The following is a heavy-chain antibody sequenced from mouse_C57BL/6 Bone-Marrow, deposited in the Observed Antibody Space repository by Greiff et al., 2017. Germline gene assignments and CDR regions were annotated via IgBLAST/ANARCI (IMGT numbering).Heavy chain of an antibody. D-gene: IGHD2-4*01. CDR2: INPYNGGT. CDR3: ARDYDYAMDY. J-gene: IGHJ4*01. Sequence: VQLQQSGPVLVKPGASVKMSCKASGYTFTDYYMNWVKQSHGKSLEWIGVINPYNGGTSYNQKFKGKATLTVDKSSSTAYMELNSLTSEDSAVYYCARDYDYAMDYWGQGTSVTVSS. V-gene: IGHV1-19*01. CDR1: GYTFTDYY.